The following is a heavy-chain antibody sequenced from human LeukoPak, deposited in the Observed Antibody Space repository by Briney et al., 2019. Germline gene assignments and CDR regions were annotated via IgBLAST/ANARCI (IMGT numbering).Heavy chain of an antibody. CDR2: IYYSGST. D-gene: IGHD4/OR15-4a*01. J-gene: IGHJ4*02. Sequence: SETLSLTCTVSGGSISSYYWSWIRQPPGKGLEWIGYIYYSGSTNYNPSLKSRVTISVDTSKNRFSLKLSSVTAADTAVYYCATSTNYEYFDYWGQGTLVTVSS. V-gene: IGHV4-59*01. CDR1: GGSISSYY. CDR3: ATSTNYEYFDY.